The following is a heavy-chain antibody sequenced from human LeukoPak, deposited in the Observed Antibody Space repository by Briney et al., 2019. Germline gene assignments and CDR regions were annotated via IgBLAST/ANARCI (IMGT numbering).Heavy chain of an antibody. CDR1: GGSISSGDYY. CDR2: IYYSGST. D-gene: IGHD2-21*01. CDR3: AREAGDYYFDY. Sequence: SQTLSLTCTVSGGSISSGDYYWSWIRQPPGKGLEWIGYIYYSGSTYYNPSLKSRVTISVDTSKNQFSLKLSSVTAADTAMYYCAREAGDYYFDYWGQGTLVTVSS. J-gene: IGHJ4*02. V-gene: IGHV4-30-4*08.